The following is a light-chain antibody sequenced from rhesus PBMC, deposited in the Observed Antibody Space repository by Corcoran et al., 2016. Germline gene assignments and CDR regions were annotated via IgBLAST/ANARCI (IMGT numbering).Light chain of an antibody. CDR3: LQYNKTPWT. CDR2: AAS. J-gene: IGKJ1*01. V-gene: IGKV1-36*01. CDR1: QGISDY. Sequence: DIQMTQSPSSLSASVGDRVTITCRASQGISDYLIWYQQKPGKAPKRLIYAASSLESGVPSRVRGSGYGTEFTLTISSLQPEDFATYFCLQYNKTPWTFGQGTKVEIK.